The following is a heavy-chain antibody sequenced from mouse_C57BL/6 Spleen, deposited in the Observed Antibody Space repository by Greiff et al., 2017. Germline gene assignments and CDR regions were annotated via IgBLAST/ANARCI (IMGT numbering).Heavy chain of an antibody. CDR1: GYSITSGYY. CDR2: ISYDGSN. D-gene: IGHD2-4*01. CDR3: ARGEDYDGPWFAY. J-gene: IGHJ3*01. Sequence: DVQLQESGPGLVKPSQSLSLTCSVTGYSITSGYYWNWIRQFPGNKLEWMGYISYDGSNNYNPSLKNRISITRDTSKNQFFLKLNSVTTEDTATYYCARGEDYDGPWFAYWGQGTLVTVSA. V-gene: IGHV3-6*01.